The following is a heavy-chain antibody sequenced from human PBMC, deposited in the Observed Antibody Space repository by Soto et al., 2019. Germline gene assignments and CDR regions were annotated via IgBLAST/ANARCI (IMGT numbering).Heavy chain of an antibody. Sequence: VGSLRLSCAASGFTFSSYAMSWVRQAPGKGLEWVSAISGSGGSTYYADSVKGRFTISRDNSKNTLYLQMNSLRAEDTAVYYCAKTQKSSYGFSYFDYWGQGTLVTAPQ. J-gene: IGHJ4*02. CDR3: AKTQKSSYGFSYFDY. CDR2: ISGSGGST. D-gene: IGHD5-18*01. V-gene: IGHV3-23*01. CDR1: GFTFSSYA.